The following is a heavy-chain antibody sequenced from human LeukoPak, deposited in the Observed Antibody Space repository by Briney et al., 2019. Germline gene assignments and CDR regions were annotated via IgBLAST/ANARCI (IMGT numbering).Heavy chain of an antibody. Sequence: ASVKVSCKVSGYSLSELFTHWVRQATGKGLEWMGGFDPEDGEPMYAQKFQGRVTMTEDTSTDTAYMELRSLRSEDTAVYYCATEKDELLDSWGQGTLVTVSS. CDR1: GYSLSELF. V-gene: IGHV1-24*01. CDR2: FDPEDGEP. J-gene: IGHJ5*01. D-gene: IGHD1-1*01. CDR3: ATEKDELLDS.